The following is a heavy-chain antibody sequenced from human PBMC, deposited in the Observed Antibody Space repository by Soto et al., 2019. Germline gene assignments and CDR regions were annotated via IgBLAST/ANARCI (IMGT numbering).Heavy chain of an antibody. D-gene: IGHD3-3*01. CDR1: RGSISSNNW. J-gene: IGHJ5*02. CDR2: IYHSGST. V-gene: IGHV4-4*02. CDR3: ARAILFRFLEWSPKWLDP. Sequence: QVQLQESGPGLVKASGTLSLTCAVSRGSISSNNWWSWVRQTPGKGLEWFGEIYHSGSTNYNPSLQSRVTISVDKSKHQFSLKLSSVPAADTAVYYCARAILFRFLEWSPKWLDPWGQGTLVTVSS.